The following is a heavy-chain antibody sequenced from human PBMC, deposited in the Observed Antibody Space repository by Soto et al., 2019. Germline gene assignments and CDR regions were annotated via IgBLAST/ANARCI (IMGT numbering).Heavy chain of an antibody. V-gene: IGHV4-34*01. J-gene: IGHJ6*02. Sequence: SETLSLTCAGYGGSFSGYYWSWIRQPPGKGLEWIGEINHSGSTNYNPSLKSRVTISVDTSKNQFSLKLSSVTAADTAVYYCARRSGYYYYYYGMDVWGQGTTVTVSS. D-gene: IGHD3-3*01. CDR1: GGSFSGYY. CDR3: ARRSGYYYYYYGMDV. CDR2: INHSGST.